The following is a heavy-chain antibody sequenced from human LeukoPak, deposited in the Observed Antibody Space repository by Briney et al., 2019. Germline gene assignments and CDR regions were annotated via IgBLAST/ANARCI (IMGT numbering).Heavy chain of an antibody. Sequence: SETLSLTCAVYGGSFSGYYWSWIRQPPGKGLEWIGEINHSGSTNYNPSLKSRVTISVGTSKNQFSLKLSSVTAADTAVYYCARGPYSSGLYYFDYWGQGTLVTVSS. CDR2: INHSGST. V-gene: IGHV4-34*01. CDR3: ARGPYSSGLYYFDY. CDR1: GGSFSGYY. J-gene: IGHJ4*02. D-gene: IGHD6-19*01.